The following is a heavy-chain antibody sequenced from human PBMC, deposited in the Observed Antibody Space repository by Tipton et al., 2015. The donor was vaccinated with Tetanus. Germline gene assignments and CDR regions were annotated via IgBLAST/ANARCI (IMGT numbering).Heavy chain of an antibody. Sequence: TLSLTCNVSGVSVTTYHWSWIRQPPGKGLEWIGYITDTGRTNYSPSLRNRLTISIDTSKTHFSLRLDSVTAADTAVYYCATDRRGPGAVRGLDNWGQGTLVTVSS. CDR1: GVSVTTYH. V-gene: IGHV4-59*02. CDR2: ITDTGRT. J-gene: IGHJ4*02. CDR3: ATDRRGPGAVRGLDN. D-gene: IGHD3-10*01.